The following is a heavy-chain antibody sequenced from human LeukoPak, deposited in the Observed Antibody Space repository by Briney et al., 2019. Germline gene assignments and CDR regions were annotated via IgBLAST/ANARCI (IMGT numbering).Heavy chain of an antibody. D-gene: IGHD1-26*01. CDR3: ARDRERPPWTWRY. J-gene: IGHJ4*02. CDR2: IYYSGST. V-gene: IGHV4-39*07. Sequence: SETLSLTCTVSGGSISSSSYYWGWIRQPPGKGLERIGSIYYSGSTYYNPSLKSRVTISVDTSKNQFSLKLSSVTAADTAVYYCARDRERPPWTWRYWGQGTLVTVSS. CDR1: GGSISSSSYY.